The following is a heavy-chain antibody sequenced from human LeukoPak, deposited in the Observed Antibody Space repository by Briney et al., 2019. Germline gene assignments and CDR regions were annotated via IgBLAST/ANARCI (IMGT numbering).Heavy chain of an antibody. D-gene: IGHD1-1*01. CDR2: IYYSGST. CDR1: GGSISSYY. V-gene: IGHV4-59*01. CDR3: ARARGYLFDY. J-gene: IGHJ4*02. Sequence: SETLSLTCTVSGGSISSYYWSWVRQPPGKGLEWIGYIYYSGSTNYNPSLKSRVTISVDTSKDQFSLKLSSVTAADTAVYYCARARGYLFDYWGRGTLVTVSS.